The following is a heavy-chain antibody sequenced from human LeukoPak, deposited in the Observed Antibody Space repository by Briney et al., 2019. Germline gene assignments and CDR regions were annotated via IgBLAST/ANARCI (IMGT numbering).Heavy chain of an antibody. D-gene: IGHD4-17*01. Sequence: GGSLRLSCAASGFTFSSYGMHWVRQAPGKGLEWVAVISYDGSNKYYADSVKGRFTISRDNSKNTLHLQMNSLRAEDTAAYYCAKEEVTTVTTGFDPWGQGTLVTVSS. CDR1: GFTFSSYG. CDR2: ISYDGSNK. J-gene: IGHJ5*02. V-gene: IGHV3-30*18. CDR3: AKEEVTTVTTGFDP.